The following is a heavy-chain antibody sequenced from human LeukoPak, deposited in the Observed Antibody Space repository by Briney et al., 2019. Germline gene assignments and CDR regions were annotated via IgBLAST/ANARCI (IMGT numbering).Heavy chain of an antibody. Sequence: ASVKVSFKASGYTFTSYYMHWVRQAPGQGLEWMGIINPSGGSTSYAQKFQGRVTMTRDASTSTVYMELSSLRSEDTAVYYCARDALLWFGEGKNWFDPWGQGTLVTVSS. V-gene: IGHV1-46*01. CDR3: ARDALLWFGEGKNWFDP. D-gene: IGHD3-10*01. J-gene: IGHJ5*02. CDR2: INPSGGST. CDR1: GYTFTSYY.